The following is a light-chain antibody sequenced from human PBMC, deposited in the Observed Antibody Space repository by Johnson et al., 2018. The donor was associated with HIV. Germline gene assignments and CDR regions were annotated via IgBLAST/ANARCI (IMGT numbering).Light chain of an antibody. Sequence: QSVLTQPPSVSAAPGQNVTISCSGSSSNIGNNYVSWYQQLPVTAPKVLIYDNNKRPSGIPDRFFGSKSGTSATLDITGLQTGDEGDYYCGAWDSSLNAYVVGTGTKVTVL. CDR2: DNN. CDR3: GAWDSSLNAYV. CDR1: SSNIGNNY. V-gene: IGLV1-51*01. J-gene: IGLJ1*01.